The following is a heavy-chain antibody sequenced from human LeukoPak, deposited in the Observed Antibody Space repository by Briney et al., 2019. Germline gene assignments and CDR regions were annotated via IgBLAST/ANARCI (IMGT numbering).Heavy chain of an antibody. D-gene: IGHD6-19*01. Sequence: GGSLRLSCAASGFTFSSYSLIWVRQAPGKGLEWVFSISSSSSYIFYEDSVKGRFTISRDNAKNSLYVQMICLTAEDTAVDYFARCPSIPVAGDNGGQITLITVSS. J-gene: IGHJ4*02. CDR3: ARCPSIPVAGDN. CDR1: GFTFSSYS. CDR2: ISSSSSYI. V-gene: IGHV3-21*01.